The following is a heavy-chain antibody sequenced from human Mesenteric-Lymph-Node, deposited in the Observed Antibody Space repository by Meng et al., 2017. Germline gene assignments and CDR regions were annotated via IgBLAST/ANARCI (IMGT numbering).Heavy chain of an antibody. CDR2: IYPGDSNT. Sequence: GESLKISCQGSGYDFTTYWIGWVRQMPGKGLEWVGMIYPGDSNTRYSLSFQGQVTISADKSGSTAYLQWSSLKATDTAVYYCARRGTSFYGMDVWGQGTTVTVSS. D-gene: IGHD1-14*01. J-gene: IGHJ6*02. CDR1: GYDFTTYW. V-gene: IGHV5-51*01. CDR3: ARRGTSFYGMDV.